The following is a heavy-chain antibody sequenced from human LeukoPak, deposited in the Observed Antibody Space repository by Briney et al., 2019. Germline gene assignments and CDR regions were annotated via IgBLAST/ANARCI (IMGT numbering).Heavy chain of an antibody. V-gene: IGHV3-30-3*01. Sequence: PGGSLRLSCAASGFTFSSYAMHWVRQAPGKGLEWVAVISYDGSNKYYADSVKGRFTISRDNSKNTLYLQMNSLRAEDTAVYYCARDLSRGSGWYGPFDYWGQGTLVTVSS. D-gene: IGHD6-19*01. CDR1: GFTFSSYA. J-gene: IGHJ4*02. CDR3: ARDLSRGSGWYGPFDY. CDR2: ISYDGSNK.